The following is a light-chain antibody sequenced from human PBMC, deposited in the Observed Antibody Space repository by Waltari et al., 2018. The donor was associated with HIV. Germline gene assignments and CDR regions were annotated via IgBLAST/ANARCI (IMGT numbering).Light chain of an antibody. J-gene: IGLJ1*01. CDR3: STWDFSLSTHV. Sequence: QSALTQDASVSGTVGQKFTLSCTGHNTNTRSSSVGWYQQISHGAPKTVMFGNSLPSGIPDRFSGSKSGTTASLTISGLQPEDEADYYCSTWDFSLSTHVFGTGTKVTVL. CDR2: GNS. V-gene: IGLV1-44*01. CDR1: NTNTRSSS.